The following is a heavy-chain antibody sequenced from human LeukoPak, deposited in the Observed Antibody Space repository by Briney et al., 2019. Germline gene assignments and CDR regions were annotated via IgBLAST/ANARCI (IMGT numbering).Heavy chain of an antibody. D-gene: IGHD3-9*01. CDR2: IYYSGST. Sequence: SETLSLTCTVSGGSISSSSYYWGWIRQPPGKGLEWIGSIYYSGSTYYNPSLKSRVTISVDTSKNQFSLKLSSVTAADTAVYYCARLPGPYFDWLLLSDAAFDIWGQGTTVTVSS. CDR1: GGSISSSSYY. J-gene: IGHJ3*02. V-gene: IGHV4-39*01. CDR3: ARLPGPYFDWLLLSDAAFDI.